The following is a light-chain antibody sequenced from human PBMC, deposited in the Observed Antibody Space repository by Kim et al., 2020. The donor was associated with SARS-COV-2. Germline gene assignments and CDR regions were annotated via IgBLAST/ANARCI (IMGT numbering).Light chain of an antibody. V-gene: IGLV3-19*01. J-gene: IGLJ2*01. CDR1: SLRSDY. CDR2: GKN. CDR3: NSRDSNDNVV. Sequence: VALGQTVRLTCQGDSLRSDYATWYQHKPGQAPILVIYGKNNRPSGIPDRFSGSSSGNTASLTFTGTQAGDEADYYCNSRDSNDNVVFGGGTKLTVL.